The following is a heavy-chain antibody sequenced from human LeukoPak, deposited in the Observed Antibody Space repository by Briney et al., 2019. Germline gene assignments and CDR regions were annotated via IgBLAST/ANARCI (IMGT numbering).Heavy chain of an antibody. CDR3: ARDSTNMDV. Sequence: GGSLRLSCAASGFTFSLYSMNWVRQTPGKGLEWISSISSSSRSMYYTDSVKGRFTFSRDNAQNSLYLQMSSLRAEDTAVYYCARDSTNMDVWGKGTTVTVSS. D-gene: IGHD2-2*01. V-gene: IGHV3-21*01. J-gene: IGHJ6*03. CDR2: ISSSSRSM. CDR1: GFTFSLYS.